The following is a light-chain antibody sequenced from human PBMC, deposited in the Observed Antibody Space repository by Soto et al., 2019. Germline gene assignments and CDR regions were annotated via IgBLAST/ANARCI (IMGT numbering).Light chain of an antibody. CDR1: ETIKKNY. CDR2: AAS. CDR3: QQYDESPIT. J-gene: IGKJ5*01. V-gene: IGKV3-20*01. Sequence: IVLTKSPGSLSLSPGEVSTLSFRASETIKKNYLAWYQQQPGQAPSLLIYAASRRATGIPDRFSGGGSGTDFTLTISRLEPEDIAVFYCQQYDESPITFGQGTRLEIK.